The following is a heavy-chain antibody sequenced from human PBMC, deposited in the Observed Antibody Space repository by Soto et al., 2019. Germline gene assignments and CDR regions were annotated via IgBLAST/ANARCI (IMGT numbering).Heavy chain of an antibody. D-gene: IGHD3-10*01. J-gene: IGHJ4*02. CDR3: ARLNITMFRGVDPAFDY. Sequence: PSETLSLTCTVSGGSVSSSSCYWGLIRQPPGKGLEWIGSIYYSGSTYYNPSLKSRVTISVDTSKNQFSLKLSSVTAADTAVYYCARLNITMFRGVDPAFDYWGQGTLVTVSS. CDR2: IYYSGST. V-gene: IGHV4-39*01. CDR1: GGSVSSSSCY.